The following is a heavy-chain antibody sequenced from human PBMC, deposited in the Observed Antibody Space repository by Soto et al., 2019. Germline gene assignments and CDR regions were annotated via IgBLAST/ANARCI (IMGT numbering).Heavy chain of an antibody. CDR3: ARHVYGSGIVRYFDL. D-gene: IGHD3-10*01. Sequence: SETLSLTCAVYGGSFNDYYWSWIRQPPGKGLEWIGEINHTGHTNYNPSLKSRVTISVDTSKNQFSLKLSSVTAADTAVYYCARHVYGSGIVRYFDLWGRGTLVTV. V-gene: IGHV4-34*01. CDR1: GGSFNDYY. CDR2: INHTGHT. J-gene: IGHJ2*01.